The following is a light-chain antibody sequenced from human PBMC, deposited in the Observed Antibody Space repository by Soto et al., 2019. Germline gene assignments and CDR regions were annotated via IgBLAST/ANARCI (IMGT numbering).Light chain of an antibody. V-gene: IGLV1-44*01. Sequence: QSVLTQPPSASGTPGQRVTISCSGSRTNIGNNAVSWYQQFPGTAPKPLIYNNNQRPSGVPDRFCGSKSGSSASLAISGLQSEAEADYDCATWDDSLNARGVFGGGTKLTVL. CDR2: NNN. CDR3: ATWDDSLNARGV. CDR1: RTNIGNNA. J-gene: IGLJ3*02.